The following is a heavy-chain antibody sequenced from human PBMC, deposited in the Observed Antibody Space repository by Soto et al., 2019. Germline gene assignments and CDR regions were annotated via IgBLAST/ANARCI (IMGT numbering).Heavy chain of an antibody. CDR2: ISSSSSYI. V-gene: IGHV3-21*01. CDR1: GFTFSSYS. D-gene: IGHD3-3*01. J-gene: IGHJ4*02. Sequence: GGSLRLSCAASGFTFSSYSMNWVRQAPGKGLEWVSSISSSSSYIYYADSVKGRFTISRDNAKNSLYLQMNSLRAEDTAVYYCARDYLTYYDFWSGYDGYWGQGTPVTVSS. CDR3: ARDYLTYYDFWSGYDGY.